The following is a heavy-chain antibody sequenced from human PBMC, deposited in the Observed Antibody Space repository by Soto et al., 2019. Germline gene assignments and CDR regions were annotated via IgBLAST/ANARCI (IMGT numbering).Heavy chain of an antibody. CDR3: VRHAKWIIRAY. CDR2: IYHSGST. V-gene: IGHV4-30-2*01. CDR1: GGSIGSGGYS. J-gene: IGHJ4*02. D-gene: IGHD5-12*01. Sequence: SETLSLTCAVSGGSIGSGGYSWSWIRQPPGKDLEWIGYIYHSGSTYYNPSLKSRVTISVDRSKNQFSLKLSSVTAADTAVYYCVRHAKWIIRAYWGQGSLVTVSS.